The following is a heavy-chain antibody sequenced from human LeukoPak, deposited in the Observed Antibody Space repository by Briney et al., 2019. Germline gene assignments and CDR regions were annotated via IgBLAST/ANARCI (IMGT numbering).Heavy chain of an antibody. Sequence: GASVKVSCKASGYTFTSYGISWVRQAPGQGLEWMGWISAYNGNTNYAQKLQGRVTMTTDTSTNTAYMELRSLRSDDTAVYYCVGFPQREDAFDIWGQGTMVTVSS. CDR2: ISAYNGNT. CDR1: GYTFTSYG. D-gene: IGHD5-12*01. V-gene: IGHV1-18*01. CDR3: VGFPQREDAFDI. J-gene: IGHJ3*02.